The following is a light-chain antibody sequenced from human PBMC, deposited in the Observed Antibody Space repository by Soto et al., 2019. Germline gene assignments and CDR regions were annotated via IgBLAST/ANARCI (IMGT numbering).Light chain of an antibody. CDR2: GAS. V-gene: IGKV3-15*01. CDR3: QQYNNWPIT. J-gene: IGKJ5*01. CDR1: QSVRNN. Sequence: EIIMTQSPATLSMSPGEIATLSFSASQSVRNNLAWYQQKPGQAPRLLIYGASTRATAIPVRFSGSGSGTEFTLIINSLQSEDFAVYYCQQYNNWPITFGQGTRLEIK.